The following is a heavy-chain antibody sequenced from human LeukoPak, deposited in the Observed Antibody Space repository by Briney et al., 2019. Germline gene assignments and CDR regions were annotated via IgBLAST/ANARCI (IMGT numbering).Heavy chain of an antibody. CDR2: ISGSGGST. J-gene: IGHJ3*02. D-gene: IGHD3-10*01. V-gene: IGHV3-23*01. Sequence: GGSLRLSCAASGFTFSSYAMSWVRQAPGKGLEWVSAISGSGGSTYYADSVKGRLTISRDNSKNTLYLQMNSLRAEDTAVYYCAKISGPGLDAFDIWGQGTMVTVSS. CDR3: AKISGPGLDAFDI. CDR1: GFTFSSYA.